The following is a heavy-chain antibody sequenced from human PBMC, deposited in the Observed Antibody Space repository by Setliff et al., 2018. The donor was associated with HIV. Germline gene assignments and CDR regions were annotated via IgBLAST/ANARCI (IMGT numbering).Heavy chain of an antibody. CDR1: GFTFSSYS. CDR2: ISSSSRYI. V-gene: IGHV3-21*01. J-gene: IGHJ1*01. CDR3: AREMAATAHPDDPYFQH. Sequence: GGSLRLSCAASGFTFSSYSMNWVRQAPGKGLEWVSCISSSSRYIYYADSVKGRFTISRDNAKNSLYLQMSSLRAGDTAVYYCAREMAATAHPDDPYFQHWGQGTLVTVS. D-gene: IGHD6-13*01.